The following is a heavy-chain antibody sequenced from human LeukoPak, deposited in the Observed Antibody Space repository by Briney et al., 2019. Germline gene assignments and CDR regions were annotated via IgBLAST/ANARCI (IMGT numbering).Heavy chain of an antibody. CDR3: AREPDYGDYDGMDV. J-gene: IGHJ6*02. CDR2: ISSSSSSYI. Sequence: PGGSLRLSCAASGFTFSSYSMNWVRQAPGKGLVWVSSISSSSSSYIYYADSVKGRFTISRDNAKNSLYLQMNSLRAEDTAVYYCAREPDYGDYDGMDVWGQGTTVTVSS. V-gene: IGHV3-21*01. D-gene: IGHD4-17*01. CDR1: GFTFSSYS.